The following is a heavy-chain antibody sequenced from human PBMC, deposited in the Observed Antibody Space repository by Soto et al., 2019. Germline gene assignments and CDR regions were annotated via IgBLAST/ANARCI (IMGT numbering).Heavy chain of an antibody. V-gene: IGHV3-33*01. D-gene: IGHD1-1*01. CDR2: IVSDGSAK. Sequence: GGSLRLSCAVSGFPFSTYGFHWVRQPPGKGLEWVAVIVSDGSAKYHADSVEGRFTISRDNSKDTLYLQMNSLRAEDTAVYYCARDDAFGNENGFDIWGQGTMVTVSS. CDR1: GFPFSTYG. CDR3: ARDDAFGNENGFDI. J-gene: IGHJ3*02.